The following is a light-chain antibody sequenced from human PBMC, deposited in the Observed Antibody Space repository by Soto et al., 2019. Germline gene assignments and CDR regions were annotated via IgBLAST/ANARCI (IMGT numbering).Light chain of an antibody. Sequence: EIVLTQSPATLSLSPGERATLSCRASQSVSSYLAWYQQKPGQAPRLLIHDASNRATGIPARFSGSGSGTDFTLTISSLEPEDFAVYYCQQRSNWPRHMGTFGPGTKVDIK. CDR2: DAS. J-gene: IGKJ3*01. CDR3: QQRSNWPRHMGT. CDR1: QSVSSY. V-gene: IGKV3-11*01.